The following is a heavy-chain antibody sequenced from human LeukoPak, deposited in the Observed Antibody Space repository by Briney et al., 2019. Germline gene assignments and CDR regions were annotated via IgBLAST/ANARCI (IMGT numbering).Heavy chain of an antibody. J-gene: IGHJ4*02. CDR1: GFTFTNYW. D-gene: IGHD4-23*01. CDR2: ISGDGSSP. Sequence: GGSLRLSCAASGFTFTNYWMHWVRLAPGKGLEWVSRISGDGSSPSYADSAKGRFTISRDNAKNTLYLQMNSLRAEDTAVYYCARWGAYGGCDYWGQGSLVTVSS. V-gene: IGHV3-74*01. CDR3: ARWGAYGGCDY.